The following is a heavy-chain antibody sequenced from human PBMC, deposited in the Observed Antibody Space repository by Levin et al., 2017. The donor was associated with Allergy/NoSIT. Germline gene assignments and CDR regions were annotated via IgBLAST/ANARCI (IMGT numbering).Heavy chain of an antibody. CDR3: ARSIRTGNSFGDDAFDI. D-gene: IGHD4-23*01. Sequence: GGSLRLSCAASGFTFSNYGMNWLRQAPGKGLEWLAIIWSDGTKKDYVDSVKGRFTISRDNSKNILYVQMDSLRAEDTAVYYCARSIRTGNSFGDDAFDIWGQGTMVTVSS. J-gene: IGHJ3*02. CDR1: GFTFSNYG. CDR2: IWSDGTKK. V-gene: IGHV3-33*01.